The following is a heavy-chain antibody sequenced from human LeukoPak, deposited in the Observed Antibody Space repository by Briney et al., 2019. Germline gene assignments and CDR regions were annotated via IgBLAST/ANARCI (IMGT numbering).Heavy chain of an antibody. Sequence: ASVKVSCKASGYTFTSYAMNWVRQAPGQGLEWMGWINTNTGNPTYAQGFTGRFVFSLDTSVSTAYLQISSLKAEDTAVYYCARSQLLATGNYYYYYYMDVWGKGTTVTVSS. CDR1: GYTFTSYA. V-gene: IGHV7-4-1*02. D-gene: IGHD2-2*01. CDR2: INTNTGNP. J-gene: IGHJ6*03. CDR3: ARSQLLATGNYYYYYYMDV.